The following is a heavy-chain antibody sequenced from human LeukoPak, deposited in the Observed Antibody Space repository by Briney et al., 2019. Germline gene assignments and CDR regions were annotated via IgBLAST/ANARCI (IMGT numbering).Heavy chain of an antibody. D-gene: IGHD2-8*01. CDR2: INPNSGDT. J-gene: IGHJ4*01. Sequence: VASVKVSCKAFGYSFTDYYTHWLRQAPGQGLEWMGWINPNSGDTMYAQKFQGRVTVTRDTSNSTVYMELSRLRSDDTAVYYCARGRSVNHDGQDYWGHGTLVTVSS. V-gene: IGHV1-2*02. CDR3: ARGRSVNHDGQDY. CDR1: GYSFTDYY.